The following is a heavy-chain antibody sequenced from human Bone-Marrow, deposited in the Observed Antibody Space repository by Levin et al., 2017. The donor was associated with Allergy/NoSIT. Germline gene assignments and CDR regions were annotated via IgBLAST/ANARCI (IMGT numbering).Heavy chain of an antibody. J-gene: IGHJ6*02. CDR2: IIPIFRTA. D-gene: IGHD1-14*01. CDR1: GGSFSNYA. Sequence: SVKVSCKASGGSFSNYAFNWVRQAPGQGLEWMGGIIPIFRTANYAQKFQGRVTITADESTSTAYMELNSLRSGDTAIYFCNHGGEHASYYYYGMDVWGQGTTVTVSS. V-gene: IGHV1-69*13. CDR3: NHGGEHASYYYYGMDV.